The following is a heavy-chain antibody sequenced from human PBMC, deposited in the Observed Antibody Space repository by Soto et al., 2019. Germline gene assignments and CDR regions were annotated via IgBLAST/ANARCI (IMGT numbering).Heavy chain of an antibody. J-gene: IGHJ6*02. CDR2: IYSGGST. CDR1: GFTVSSNY. CDR3: ARLYSSSWSYYYGMDV. V-gene: IGHV3-66*01. D-gene: IGHD6-13*01. Sequence: GGSLRISCAASGFTVSSNYMSWVRQAPGKGLERVSVIYSGGSTYYADYVKGSFTISRDNSKNTLYLQMNSLRAEDTAVYYCARLYSSSWSYYYGMDVWGQGT.